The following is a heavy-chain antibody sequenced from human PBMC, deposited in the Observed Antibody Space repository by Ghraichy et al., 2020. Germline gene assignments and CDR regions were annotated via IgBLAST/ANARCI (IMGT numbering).Heavy chain of an antibody. V-gene: IGHV4-59*08. D-gene: IGHD3-22*01. CDR3: ARHAYYDVSAYYFLEY. CDR2: ISYSGST. CDR1: GGSISSYY. J-gene: IGHJ4*02. Sequence: SETLSLTCTVSGGSISSYYLSWIRQPPGKGLEWIGYISYSGSTNCNPSLKSRVTITVDTSKNQFSLKLRSVTAADTAVYYCARHAYYDVSAYYFLEYWGQGTRVTVSS.